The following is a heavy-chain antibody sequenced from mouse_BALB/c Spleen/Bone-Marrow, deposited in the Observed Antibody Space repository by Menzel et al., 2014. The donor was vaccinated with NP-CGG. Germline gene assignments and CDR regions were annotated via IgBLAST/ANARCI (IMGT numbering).Heavy chain of an antibody. D-gene: IGHD2-14*01. CDR1: GYTFTSYV. V-gene: IGHV1-14*01. Sequence: VQLQQSGHELVKPGASVKTSCKASGYTFTSYVMHWVKQKPGQGLEWIGYINPYNDGTKYNEKFKGKATLTSDKSSSTAFMELSSLTSEDSAVYYCAKGGNYRYDFDYWGQGTSLTVSS. CDR3: AKGGNYRYDFDY. CDR2: INPYNDGT. J-gene: IGHJ2*02.